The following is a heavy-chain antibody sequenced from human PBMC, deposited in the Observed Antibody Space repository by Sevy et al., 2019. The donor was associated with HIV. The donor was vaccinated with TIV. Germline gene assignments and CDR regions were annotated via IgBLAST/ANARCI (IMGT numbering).Heavy chain of an antibody. V-gene: IGHV3-48*03. J-gene: IGHJ6*02. D-gene: IGHD2-2*01. CDR3: ARDERYCSSTSCQNYYYGMDV. CDR1: GFTFSSYE. Sequence: GGSLRLSCAASGFTFSSYEMNWVRQAPGKGLEWVSYISSSGSTIYYADSVKGRFTISRDNAKNSLYLQMNSLRAEDTAVYYCARDERYCSSTSCQNYYYGMDVWGQGTTVTVSS. CDR2: ISSSGSTI.